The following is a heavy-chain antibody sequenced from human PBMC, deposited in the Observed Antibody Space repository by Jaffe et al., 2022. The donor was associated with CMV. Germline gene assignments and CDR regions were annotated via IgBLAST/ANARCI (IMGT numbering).Heavy chain of an antibody. J-gene: IGHJ6*02. V-gene: IGHV3-23*01. D-gene: IGHD3-10*01. CDR2: ISGSGGST. CDR3: AKDLAAGDRITMVRGVFTEIKHYYGMDV. Sequence: EVQLLESGGGLVQPGGSLRLSCAASGFTFSSYAMSWVRQAPGKGLEWVSAISGSGGSTYYADSVKGRFTISRDNSKNTLYLQMNSLRAEDTAVYYCAKDLAAGDRITMVRGVFTEIKHYYGMDVWGQGTTVTVSS. CDR1: GFTFSSYA.